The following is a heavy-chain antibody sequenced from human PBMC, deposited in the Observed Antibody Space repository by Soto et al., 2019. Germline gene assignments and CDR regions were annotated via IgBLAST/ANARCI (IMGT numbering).Heavy chain of an antibody. CDR2: IIPILGIA. D-gene: IGHD3-10*01. J-gene: IGHJ3*02. V-gene: IGHV1-69*02. CDR1: GGTFSSYT. Sequence: QVQLVQSGAEVKKPGSSVKVSCKASGGTFSSYTISWVRQAPGQGLEWMGRIIPILGIANYAQKFQGRVMITADKSPXXAXSXXSSLRAEDTAVYYCAIPSEGITMVRGVMSGDAFDIWGQGTMVTVSS. CDR3: AIPSEGITMVRGVMSGDAFDI.